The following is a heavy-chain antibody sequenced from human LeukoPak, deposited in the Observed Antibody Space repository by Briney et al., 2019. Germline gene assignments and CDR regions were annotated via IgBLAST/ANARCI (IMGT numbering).Heavy chain of an antibody. V-gene: IGHV4-31*03. CDR1: GGSISSGGYY. CDR3: ARGGGHYDSSGYYYNFDY. Sequence: SQTLSLTCTVSGGSISSGGYYWSWIRQHPGKGLEWIGYIYYSGSTYYNPSLKSRVTISVDRSKNQFSLKLSSVTAADTAVYYCARGGGHYDSSGYYYNFDYWGQGTLVTVSS. D-gene: IGHD3-22*01. CDR2: IYYSGST. J-gene: IGHJ4*02.